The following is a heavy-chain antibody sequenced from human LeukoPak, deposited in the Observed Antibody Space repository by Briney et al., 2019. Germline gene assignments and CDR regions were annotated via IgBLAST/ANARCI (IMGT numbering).Heavy chain of an antibody. V-gene: IGHV3-21*01. D-gene: IGHD2-2*03. CDR1: GFTFSSYS. J-gene: IGHJ4*02. CDR2: ISISSSYI. Sequence: SGGSLRLSCAASGFTFSSYSMNWVRQAPGKGLEWGSSISISSSYIYYADSVKGRFTISRDNAKNSLYLQMNSLRAEDTAVYFCARGRSGYCSTTSCSRPPDYWGQGTLVTVSS. CDR3: ARGRSGYCSTTSCSRPPDY.